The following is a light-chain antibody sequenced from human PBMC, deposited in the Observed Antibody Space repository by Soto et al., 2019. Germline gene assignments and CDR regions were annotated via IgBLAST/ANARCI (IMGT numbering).Light chain of an antibody. Sequence: QSALTQTASVSGSPGQSNTISCTGTSSDVGGYDYVSWYQIHPGKAPKLMVCEVSNRPSGVSYRFSGSKSGNTASLTISGLQAEDEADYFCSSYSITTAYLFGTGTKVTVL. CDR1: SSDVGGYDY. CDR2: EVS. V-gene: IGLV2-14*01. J-gene: IGLJ1*01. CDR3: SSYSITTAYL.